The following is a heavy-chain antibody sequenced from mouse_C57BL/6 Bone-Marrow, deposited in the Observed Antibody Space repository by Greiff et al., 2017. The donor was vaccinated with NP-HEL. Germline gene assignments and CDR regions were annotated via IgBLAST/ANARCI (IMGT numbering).Heavy chain of an antibody. CDR3: AREGPYPYYFDY. V-gene: IGHV1-69*01. J-gene: IGHJ2*01. D-gene: IGHD2-10*01. CDR2: IDPSDSYT. Sequence: QVQLQQPGAELVMPGASVKLSCKASGYTFTSYWMHWVKQRPGQGLEWIGEIDPSDSYTNYNQKFKGKSTLTVDKSSSTAYMQLSSLTSEDSAVYYCAREGPYPYYFDYWGQGTTLTVSS. CDR1: GYTFTSYW.